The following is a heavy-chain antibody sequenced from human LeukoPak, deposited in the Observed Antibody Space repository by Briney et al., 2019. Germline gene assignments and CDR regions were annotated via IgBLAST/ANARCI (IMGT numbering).Heavy chain of an antibody. CDR1: GFTVSSNY. CDR2: IYSGGST. Sequence: GSLRLSCAASGFTVSSNYMRWVRQAPGKGLEWVSVIYSGGSTYYADSVKGRFTISRDNSKNTLYLQMNSLRAEDTAVYYCARGPDQRGITIFGVVISDWGQGTLVTVSS. J-gene: IGHJ4*02. V-gene: IGHV3-66*01. D-gene: IGHD3-3*01. CDR3: ARGPDQRGITIFGVVISD.